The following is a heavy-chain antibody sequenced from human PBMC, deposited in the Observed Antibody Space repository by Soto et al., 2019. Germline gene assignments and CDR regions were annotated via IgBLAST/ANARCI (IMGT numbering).Heavy chain of an antibody. CDR1: GFTFSSYG. CDR3: ARDDSSEGMDV. D-gene: IGHD3-22*01. CDR2: IWYDGSNK. Sequence: PGGSLRLSCAASGFTFSSYGMHWVRQAPGKGLEWVAVIWYDGSNKYYADSVKGRFTISRDNSKNTLYLQMNSLRAEDTAVYYCARDDSSEGMDVWGQGTTVTVSS. J-gene: IGHJ6*02. V-gene: IGHV3-33*01.